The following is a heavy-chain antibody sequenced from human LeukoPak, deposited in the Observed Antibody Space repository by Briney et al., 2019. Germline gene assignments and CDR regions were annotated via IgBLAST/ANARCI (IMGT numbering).Heavy chain of an antibody. CDR1: GGSISSYY. CDR2: IFYSGTT. Sequence: SETLSLTCTVSGGSISSYYWSWIRQPPGKGLEWIGTIFYSGTTYYNPSLKSRVTISVDTSKNQISLKLSSVTAADTAVYYCARHPDYDFWSGQIVYWGQGTLVTVSS. J-gene: IGHJ4*02. CDR3: ARHPDYDFWSGQIVY. D-gene: IGHD3-3*01. V-gene: IGHV4-59*04.